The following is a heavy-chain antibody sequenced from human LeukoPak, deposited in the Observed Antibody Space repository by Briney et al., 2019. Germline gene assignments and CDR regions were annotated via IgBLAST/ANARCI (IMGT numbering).Heavy chain of an antibody. CDR3: AKDPVATIDWFDP. CDR2: ISGSGGTT. D-gene: IGHD5-12*01. V-gene: IGHV3-23*01. Sequence: GGSLRLSCVASGFTFSSYAMSWVRQAPGKGLEWVSSISGSGGTTYYADSVKGRFTISRDDSKNTLYLQMNSLRAEDTALYYCAKDPVATIDWFDPWGQGTLVTVSS. J-gene: IGHJ5*02. CDR1: GFTFSSYA.